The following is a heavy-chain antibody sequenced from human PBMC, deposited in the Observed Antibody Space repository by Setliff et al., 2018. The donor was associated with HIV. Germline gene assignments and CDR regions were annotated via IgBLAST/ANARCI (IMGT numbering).Heavy chain of an antibody. Sequence: SETLSLTCIVSGGSIIMNNYYRAWIRQVPGRGLEWIGSISYSGATYYNPSLRSRVSISVDTSRNQFSLRLTSVTAADTSVYYCARDSTMIREGTDPWGQGTLVTVSS. CDR2: ISYSGAT. D-gene: IGHD5-18*01. J-gene: IGHJ5*02. CDR1: GGSIIMNNYY. CDR3: ARDSTMIREGTDP. V-gene: IGHV4-39*01.